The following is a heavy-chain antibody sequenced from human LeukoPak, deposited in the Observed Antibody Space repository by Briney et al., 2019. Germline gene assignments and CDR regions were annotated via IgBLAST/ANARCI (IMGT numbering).Heavy chain of an antibody. CDR1: GLTFSSYW. CDR3: VRDMFGGRDY. D-gene: IGHD3-10*02. Sequence: GGSLRLSCAASGLTFSSYWMHWVRQVPGKGLAWVSRIDEFGSVTNSADSVQGRFSISRDNAKNALYLQMNSQRAEDTAVYYCVRDMFGGRDYWGQGTLVTVSP. V-gene: IGHV3-74*01. J-gene: IGHJ4*02. CDR2: IDEFGSVT.